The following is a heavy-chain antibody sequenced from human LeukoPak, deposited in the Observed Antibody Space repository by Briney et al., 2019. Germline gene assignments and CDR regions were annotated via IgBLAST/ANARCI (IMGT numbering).Heavy chain of an antibody. Sequence: SETLSLTCTVSGGSIRSSSYYWGWIRQPPGKGLEWIGTIYYSGSTYDNPSLKSRVTISVDTSKNQFSLKLSSVTAADTAVYYCARSAAYYDFWSGISFDPWGQGTLVTVSS. D-gene: IGHD3-3*01. V-gene: IGHV4-39*01. CDR2: IYYSGST. CDR1: GGSIRSSSYY. J-gene: IGHJ5*02. CDR3: ARSAAYYDFWSGISFDP.